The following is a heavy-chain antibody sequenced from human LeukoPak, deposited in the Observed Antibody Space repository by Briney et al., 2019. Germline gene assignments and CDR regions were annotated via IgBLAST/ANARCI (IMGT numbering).Heavy chain of an antibody. Sequence: PGGSLRLSCAASGFTFSSYSMNWVRQAPGKGLEWVSGISGGGDRTYYADSVRGRFTISRDNSNNTLDLQMKSLRAEDTAVYYCAKGRHSAGWSSDYWGQGTLVTVSS. CDR2: ISGGGDRT. D-gene: IGHD6-19*01. CDR3: AKGRHSAGWSSDY. J-gene: IGHJ4*02. CDR1: GFTFSSYS. V-gene: IGHV3-23*01.